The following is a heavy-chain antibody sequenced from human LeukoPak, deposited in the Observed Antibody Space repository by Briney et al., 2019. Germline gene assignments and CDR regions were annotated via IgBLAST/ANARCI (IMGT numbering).Heavy chain of an antibody. CDR3: ATSITMIVVVGDYDAFDI. CDR2: INPNSGGT. D-gene: IGHD3-22*01. Sequence: ASVKVSCKASGYTFTGYYMHWVRQAPGQGLEWMGWINPNSGGTNYAQKFQGRVTMTRDTSISTAYMELSRLRSDDTAVYYCATSITMIVVVGDYDAFDIWGQGTMVTVSS. CDR1: GYTFTGYY. V-gene: IGHV1-2*02. J-gene: IGHJ3*02.